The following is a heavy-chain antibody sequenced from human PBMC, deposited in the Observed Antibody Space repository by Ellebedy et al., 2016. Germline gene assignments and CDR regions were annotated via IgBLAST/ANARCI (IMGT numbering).Heavy chain of an antibody. CDR2: IWYDGSNK. Sequence: GESLKISXAASGFTFSSYGMHWARQAPGKGLEWVAVIWYDGSNKYYADSVKGRFTISRDNSKNTLYLQMNSLRAEDTAVYYCAREVVGGLLYWGQGTLVTVSS. D-gene: IGHD1-26*01. J-gene: IGHJ4*02. CDR1: GFTFSSYG. V-gene: IGHV3-33*01. CDR3: AREVVGGLLY.